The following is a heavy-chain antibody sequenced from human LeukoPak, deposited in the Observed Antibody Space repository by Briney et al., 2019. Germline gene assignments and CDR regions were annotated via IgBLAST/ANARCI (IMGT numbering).Heavy chain of an antibody. J-gene: IGHJ6*02. V-gene: IGHV4-59*01. D-gene: IGHD2-2*01. CDR3: ARAVPAAMGGYYYYGMDV. Sequence: PSETLSLTCTVSGGSISSYYWSWIRRPPGKGLEWIGYIYYSGSTNYNPSLKSRVTISVDTSKNQFSLKLSSVTAADTAVYYCARAVPAAMGGYYYYGMDVWGQGTTVTVSS. CDR2: IYYSGST. CDR1: GGSISSYY.